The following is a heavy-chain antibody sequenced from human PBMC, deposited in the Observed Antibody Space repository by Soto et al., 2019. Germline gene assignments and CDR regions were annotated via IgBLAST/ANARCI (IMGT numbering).Heavy chain of an antibody. CDR3: AREGDYDILTGYYIIHYYYGMDV. V-gene: IGHV1-18*01. CDR2: ISAYNGNT. CDR1: GYTFTSYG. Sequence: QVQLVQSGAEVKKPGASVKVSCKASGYTFTSYGISWVRQAPGQGLEWMGWISAYNGNTNYAQKLQGRVTMTTDTSXSXXYMELRSLRSDDTAGYYCAREGDYDILTGYYIIHYYYGMDVWGQGTTVTVSS. D-gene: IGHD3-9*01. J-gene: IGHJ6*02.